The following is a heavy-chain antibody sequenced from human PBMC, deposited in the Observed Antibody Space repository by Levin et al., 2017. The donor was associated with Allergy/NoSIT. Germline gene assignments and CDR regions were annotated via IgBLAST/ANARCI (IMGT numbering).Heavy chain of an antibody. CDR2: VYPGDSDT. Sequence: KLGESLKISCMGSGYRFTDYWTGWVRQMPGKGLEWMGIVYPGDSDTRYSPSFQGQVTISADKSISTAYLQWRSLKASDTAIYYCATVGVYGMDVWGQGTTVTVSS. J-gene: IGHJ6*02. CDR3: ATVGVYGMDV. D-gene: IGHD1-26*01. CDR1: GYRFTDYW. V-gene: IGHV5-51*01.